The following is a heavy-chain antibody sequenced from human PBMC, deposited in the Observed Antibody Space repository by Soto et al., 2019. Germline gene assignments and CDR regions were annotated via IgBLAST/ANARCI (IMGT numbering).Heavy chain of an antibody. CDR3: AREINTDYFFYGMDV. CDR1: GGTFSSYA. J-gene: IGHJ6*02. V-gene: IGHV1-69*13. CDR2: IIPIFGTA. Sequence: GASVKVSCKASGGTFSSYAISWVRQAPGQGLEWMGGIIPIFGTANYAQKFQGRVTITADESTSTAYMELSSLRSEDTAVYYCAREINTDYFFYGMDVSGQGTTVTVSS.